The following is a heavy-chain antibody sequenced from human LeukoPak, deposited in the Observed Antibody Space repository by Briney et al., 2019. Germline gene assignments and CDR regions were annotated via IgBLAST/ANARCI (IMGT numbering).Heavy chain of an antibody. CDR2: IYYSGST. Sequence: SETLSLTCTVSGGSISGSSFYWGWIRQPPGKGLEWIGTIYYSGSTYYNPSLNRRVTISVDTSNSQFSRKLSSVTAADTAVYYCARDGYNPIDYWGHGTLVTVSS. D-gene: IGHD5-24*01. J-gene: IGHJ4*01. CDR3: ARDGYNPIDY. V-gene: IGHV4-39*02. CDR1: GGSISGSSFY.